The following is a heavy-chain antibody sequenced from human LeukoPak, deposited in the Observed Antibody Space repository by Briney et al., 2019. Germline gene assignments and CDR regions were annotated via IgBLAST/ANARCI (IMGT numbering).Heavy chain of an antibody. CDR2: IYGGGNI. V-gene: IGHV3-53*01. J-gene: IGHJ4*02. Sequence: GGSLRLSCAASGFTVSSNYMNWVRQAPGKGLEWVSVIYGGGNIYYADSVKGRFTISRDNSKNALYLQMNSLRAEDTAVYYCARGAGYNYPYYFDYWGQGTLVTVSS. CDR1: GFTVSSNY. D-gene: IGHD5-24*01. CDR3: ARGAGYNYPYYFDY.